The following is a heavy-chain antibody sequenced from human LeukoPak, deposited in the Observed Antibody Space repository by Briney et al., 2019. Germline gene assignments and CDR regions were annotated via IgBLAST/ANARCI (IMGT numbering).Heavy chain of an antibody. CDR2: IDPSDSYT. J-gene: IGHJ6*02. Sequence: GESLKISCKGSGYSFTSYWISWVRQMPGKGLEWMGRIDPSDSYTNYSPSFQGHVTISADKSISTAYLQWSSLKASDTAMYYCARRRPIAAAGTLPYYYYGMDVWGQGTTVTVSS. CDR3: ARRRPIAAAGTLPYYYYGMDV. V-gene: IGHV5-10-1*01. CDR1: GYSFTSYW. D-gene: IGHD6-13*01.